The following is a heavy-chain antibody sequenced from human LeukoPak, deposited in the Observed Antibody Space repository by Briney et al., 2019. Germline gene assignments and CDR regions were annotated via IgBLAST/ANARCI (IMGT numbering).Heavy chain of an antibody. CDR2: ISGSGGST. CDR1: GFTVSSNY. D-gene: IGHD6-25*01. J-gene: IGHJ4*02. V-gene: IGHV3-23*01. CDR3: ARRSGGRFDY. Sequence: GGSLRLSCAASGFTVSSNYMSWVRQAPGKGLEWVSAISGSGGSTYYADSVKGRFTISRDNSKNTLYLQMNSLRAEDTAVYYCARRSGGRFDYWGQGTLVTVSS.